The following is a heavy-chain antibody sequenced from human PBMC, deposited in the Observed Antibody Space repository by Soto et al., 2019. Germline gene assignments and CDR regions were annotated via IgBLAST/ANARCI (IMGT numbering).Heavy chain of an antibody. Sequence: QVQLVQSGAEVKKPGSSVKVSCKASGGTFSSYTISWVRQAPGQGLEWMGRIIPILGIANYAQKFQGRVTITADKSTSTAYMELSSLRSEDTAVYYCARDGPGSGSFDYWGQGTLVTVSS. CDR3: ARDGPGSGSFDY. J-gene: IGHJ4*02. CDR1: GGTFSSYT. V-gene: IGHV1-69*08. D-gene: IGHD3-10*01. CDR2: IIPILGIA.